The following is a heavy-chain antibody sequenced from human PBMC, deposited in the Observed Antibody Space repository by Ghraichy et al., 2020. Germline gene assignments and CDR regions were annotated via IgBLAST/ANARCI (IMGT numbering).Heavy chain of an antibody. D-gene: IGHD2-21*01. V-gene: IGHV3-74*01. CDR2: IKADGSDT. CDR3: ARETSNTGTYCDY. CDR1: GFTFSNHW. J-gene: IGHJ4*02. Sequence: GGSLRLSCAASGFTFSNHWMHWVRQTPGKGLVWVSRIKADGSDTSYADFVKGRFTISRDNAKNTLYLQMNSLRAEDTAVYYCARETSNTGTYCDYWGQGTPVTASS.